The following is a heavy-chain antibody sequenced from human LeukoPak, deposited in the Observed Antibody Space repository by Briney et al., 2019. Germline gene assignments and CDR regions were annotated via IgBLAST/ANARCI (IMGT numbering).Heavy chain of an antibody. CDR2: IYHSGST. D-gene: IGHD5-18*01. CDR1: GYSISSGYY. Sequence: SETLSRTCSVSGYSISSGYYWGWIRQPPGKGLEGIGSIYHSGSTYYNPSLKSRVTISVDTSKNQFSLKLSSVTAADTAVYYCARGSWIQLWSIDYWGQGTLVTVSS. J-gene: IGHJ4*02. CDR3: ARGSWIQLWSIDY. V-gene: IGHV4-38-2*02.